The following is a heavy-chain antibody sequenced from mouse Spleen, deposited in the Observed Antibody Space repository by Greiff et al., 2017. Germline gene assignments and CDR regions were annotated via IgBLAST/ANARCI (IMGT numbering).Heavy chain of an antibody. J-gene: IGHJ3*01. CDR2: IHPNSYST. V-gene: IGHV1-64*01. CDR3: ARSPYDGFAY. CDR1: GYTFTSYW. D-gene: IGHD2-14*01. Sequence: VQLQQPGAELVKPGASVKLSCKASGYTFTSYWMLWVKQRPGQGLEWIGMIHPNSYSTPYNEKFKSKATLTVDKSSSTAYMQLSSLTSEDSAVYYCARSPYDGFAYGGQGTLVTVSA.